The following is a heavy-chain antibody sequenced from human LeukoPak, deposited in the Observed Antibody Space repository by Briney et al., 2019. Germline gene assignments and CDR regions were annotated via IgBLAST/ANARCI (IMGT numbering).Heavy chain of an antibody. D-gene: IGHD6-6*01. V-gene: IGHV3-30*04. CDR1: GFTFSSYA. CDR3: AKVAARPTYYFDY. CDR2: ISYDGSNK. J-gene: IGHJ4*02. Sequence: PGRSLRLSCAASGFTFSSYAMHWVRQAPGKGLEWVAVISYDGSNKYYADSVKGRFTISRDNSKNTLYLQMNSLRAEDTAVYYRAKVAARPTYYFDYWGQGTLVTVSS.